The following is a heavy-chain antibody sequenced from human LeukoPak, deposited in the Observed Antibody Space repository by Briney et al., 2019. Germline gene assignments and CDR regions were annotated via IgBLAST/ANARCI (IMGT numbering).Heavy chain of an antibody. CDR2: MNPNSGNT. V-gene: IGHV1-8*01. D-gene: IGHD6-13*01. J-gene: IGHJ5*02. CDR1: GYTFTSYD. CDR3: ARYSSSWYVSWFDP. Sequence: ASVKVSCKASGYTFTSYDINWVRQATGQGLEWMGWMNPNSGNTGYAQKFQGRVTMTRNTSISTAYMELSSLRSEDTAVHYCARYSSSWYVSWFDPWGQGTLVTVSS.